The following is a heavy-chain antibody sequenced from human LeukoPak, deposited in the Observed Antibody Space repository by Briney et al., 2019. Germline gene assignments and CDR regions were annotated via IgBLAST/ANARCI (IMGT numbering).Heavy chain of an antibody. J-gene: IGHJ4*02. CDR2: ISSTSSTI. Sequence: GGSLRLSCAASGFTFSTYSMDWVRQAPGKGLELVSYISSTSSTIYYADSVKGRFTISRDNAKNSLYLQMNSLRDEDTAVYYCARDRKWLQPNFDYWGQGALVTVSS. D-gene: IGHD5-24*01. CDR3: ARDRKWLQPNFDY. CDR1: GFTFSTYS. V-gene: IGHV3-48*02.